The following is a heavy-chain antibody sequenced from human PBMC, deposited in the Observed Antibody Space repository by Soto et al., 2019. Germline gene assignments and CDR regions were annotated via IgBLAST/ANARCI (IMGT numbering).Heavy chain of an antibody. V-gene: IGHV1-69*02. J-gene: IGHJ6*03. CDR3: ASGYCSSTSCYAGGGYYYMDV. Sequence: QVQLVQSGAEVKKPGSSVKVSCKASGGTFSSYTISWVRQAPGQGLEWMGRIIPILGIANYAQKFQVRVTITADKSTCTAYMELSSLRSEDTAVYYCASGYCSSTSCYAGGGYYYMDVWGKGTTVTVSS. D-gene: IGHD2-2*01. CDR2: IIPILGIA. CDR1: GGTFSSYT.